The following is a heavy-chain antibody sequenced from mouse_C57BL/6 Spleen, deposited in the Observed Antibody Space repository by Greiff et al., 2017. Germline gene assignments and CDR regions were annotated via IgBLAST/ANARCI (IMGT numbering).Heavy chain of an antibody. D-gene: IGHD4-1*02. Sequence: EVQVVESGGDLVKPGGSLKLSCAASGFTFSSYGMSWVRQTPDKRLEWVATISSGGSYTYYPDSVKGRFTISRDNAKNTLYLQMSSLKSEDTAMYYCARPQLGPHWYFDVWGTGTTVTVSS. J-gene: IGHJ1*03. CDR2: ISSGGSYT. CDR1: GFTFSSYG. CDR3: ARPQLGPHWYFDV. V-gene: IGHV5-6*01.